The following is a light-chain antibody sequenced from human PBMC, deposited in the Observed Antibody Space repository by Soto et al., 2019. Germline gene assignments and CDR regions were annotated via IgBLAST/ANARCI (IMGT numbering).Light chain of an antibody. J-gene: IGLJ2*01. CDR1: SGHSSYI. CDR3: ETWDSNTRV. V-gene: IGLV4-60*02. Sequence: QPVLTQSSSASASLGSSVTLTCTLSSGHSSYIIAWHQQQPGKAPRYLMTLAGSGSDNKGSGVPDRFSGSSSGADRYLTISNLQFEDEANYYCETWDSNTRVFGGGTKLTVL. CDR2: LAGSGSD.